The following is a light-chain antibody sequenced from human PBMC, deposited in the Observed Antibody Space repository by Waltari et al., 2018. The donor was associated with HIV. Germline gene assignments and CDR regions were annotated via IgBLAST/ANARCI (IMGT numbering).Light chain of an antibody. J-gene: IGKJ2*01. V-gene: IGKV2-28*01. CDR1: QSHHHSDAHTY. CDR3: MQGLQTPYT. CDR2: LVT. Sequence: VMTQSPLSLSLPFDSTASIPCTSTQSHHHSDAHTYLDWSFQKPGKSPQLLLFLVTHRASGVPDRFSGSASGRDFTLQISAVEADDAGIYYCMQGLQTPYTFGQGTRLEIK.